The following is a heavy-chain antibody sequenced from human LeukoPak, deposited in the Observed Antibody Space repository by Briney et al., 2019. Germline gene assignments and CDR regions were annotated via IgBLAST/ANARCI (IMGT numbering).Heavy chain of an antibody. J-gene: IGHJ4*02. Sequence: SETLSLTCTVSGGSISSYYWSWIRQPPGKGLEWIGYIYYSGSTKYNPSLKSRVSISVDTSKNQFSLKLSSVTAADTAVYYCARHGEMLRGVIILGYFDYWGQGTLVTVSS. V-gene: IGHV4-59*08. CDR3: ARHGEMLRGVIILGYFDY. D-gene: IGHD3-10*01. CDR2: IYYSGST. CDR1: GGSISSYY.